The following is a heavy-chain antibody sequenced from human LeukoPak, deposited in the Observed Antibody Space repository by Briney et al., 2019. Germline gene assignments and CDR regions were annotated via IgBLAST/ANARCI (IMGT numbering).Heavy chain of an antibody. CDR2: ICYSGST. D-gene: IGHD3-10*01. J-gene: IGHJ4*02. CDR1: GGSISSGGYY. Sequence: SQTLSLTCTVSGGSISSGGYYWSWIRQHPGKGLEWIGYICYSGSTYYNPSLKSRVTISVDTSKNQFSLKLSSVTAADTAVYYCARERITMVLGVLSVSANYYFDYWGQGTLVTVSS. CDR3: ARERITMVLGVLSVSANYYFDY. V-gene: IGHV4-31*03.